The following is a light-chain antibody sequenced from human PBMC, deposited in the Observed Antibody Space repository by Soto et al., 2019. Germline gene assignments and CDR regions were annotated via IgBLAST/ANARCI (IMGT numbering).Light chain of an antibody. CDR2: DAS. CDR3: QQCRNWPLT. Sequence: EIVMTQSPATLSVSPGEGATLSCKASQNVYNNLAWYQQRPGQSPRLLIYDASTRATGFSARFSGSGYGTEFTLTISSLQSEDFAVYFCQQCRNWPLTFGGGTKV. J-gene: IGKJ4*01. V-gene: IGKV3-15*01. CDR1: QNVYNN.